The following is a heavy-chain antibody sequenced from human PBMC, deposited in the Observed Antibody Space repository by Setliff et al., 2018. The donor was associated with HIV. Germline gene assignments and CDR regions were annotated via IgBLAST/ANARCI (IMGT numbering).Heavy chain of an antibody. CDR2: INAGNGNT. D-gene: IGHD3-22*01. Sequence: ASVKVSCKASGYTFTSYAMHWVRQAPGQRLEWMGWINAGNGNTKYSQKFQGRVTITTDESTSTAYMELSSLRSEDTAVYYCARSYYYDSSGYYYWGQGTLVTVSS. CDR1: GYTFTSYA. J-gene: IGHJ4*02. V-gene: IGHV1-3*01. CDR3: ARSYYYDSSGYYY.